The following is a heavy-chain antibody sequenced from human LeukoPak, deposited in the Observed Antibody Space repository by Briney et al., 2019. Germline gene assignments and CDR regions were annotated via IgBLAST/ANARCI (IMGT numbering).Heavy chain of an antibody. J-gene: IGHJ4*02. CDR3: ARAYSGYDFFDY. Sequence: GASVKVSCKASGGTFSRYAISWVRQAPGQGLGWMGGIIPIFGTANYAQKFQGRVTITADESTSTAYVEVSSLRSEDTAVYYCARAYSGYDFFDYWGQGILVTVSS. D-gene: IGHD5-12*01. CDR1: GGTFSRYA. V-gene: IGHV1-69*01. CDR2: IIPIFGTA.